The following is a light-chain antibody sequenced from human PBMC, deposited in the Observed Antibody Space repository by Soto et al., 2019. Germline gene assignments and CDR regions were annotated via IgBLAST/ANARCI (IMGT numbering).Light chain of an antibody. CDR2: DAA. CDR3: QQYNSYSRT. Sequence: DIQMTQSPYSLSAAVGDRVTIACRASQNINTYLNWYQQKPGKAPKLLIFDAASLQNGVPSRLSAGGSRTDFNLTITSLQPEDFATYYCQQYNSYSRTFGHGTKVDIK. V-gene: IGKV1-39*01. J-gene: IGKJ1*01. CDR1: QNINTY.